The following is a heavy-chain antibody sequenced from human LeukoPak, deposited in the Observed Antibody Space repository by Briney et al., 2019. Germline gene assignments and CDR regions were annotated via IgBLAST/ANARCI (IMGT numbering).Heavy chain of an antibody. V-gene: IGHV3-53*01. CDR2: IYSGGST. J-gene: IGHJ4*02. CDR1: GFTVSSNY. D-gene: IGHD6-19*01. Sequence: PGGSLRLSCAASGFTVSSNYMSWVRQAPGKGLEWVSVIYSGGSTYYADSVKGRFTISRDNSKNTLYLQMNSLRAEDTAVYYCAKQLHSSAWDYFDYWGQGTLVTVSS. CDR3: AKQLHSSAWDYFDY.